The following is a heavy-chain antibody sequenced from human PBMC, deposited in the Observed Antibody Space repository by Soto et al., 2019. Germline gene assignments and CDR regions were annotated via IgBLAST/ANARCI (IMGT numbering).Heavy chain of an antibody. CDR1: GFTFSSYA. Sequence: QVQLVESGGGVVQPWRSLRLSCAASGFTFSSYAMHWVRQAPGKGLEWVAVISYDGSNKYYADSVKGRFTISRDNSKNTLYLQMNSLRAEDTAVYYCAREGDSSRWTDFDYWGQGTLVTVSS. V-gene: IGHV3-30-3*01. CDR2: ISYDGSNK. J-gene: IGHJ4*02. D-gene: IGHD6-13*01. CDR3: AREGDSSRWTDFDY.